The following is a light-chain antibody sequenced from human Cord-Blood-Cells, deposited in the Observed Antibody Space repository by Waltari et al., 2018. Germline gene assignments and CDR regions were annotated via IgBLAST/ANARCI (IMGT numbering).Light chain of an antibody. Sequence: QSALTQPASVSGSPGPSITISCTGTTSDAGGCKHVSWYQQHPGKAPNLMIYDVGKRPSGVSNRFSDSKSGNTASLTISGLQAEDEADYYCSSYTSSSTLMVFGGGTKLTVL. J-gene: IGLJ2*01. V-gene: IGLV2-14*01. CDR3: SSYTSSSTLMV. CDR2: DVG. CDR1: TSDAGGCKH.